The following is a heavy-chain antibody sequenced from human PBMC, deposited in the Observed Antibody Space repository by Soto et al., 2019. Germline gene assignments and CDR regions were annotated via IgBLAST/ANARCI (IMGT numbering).Heavy chain of an antibody. CDR2: INPSGGST. D-gene: IGHD2-15*01. Sequence: QVQLVQSGAEVKKPGASVKVSCKASGYTFTSYYMHWVRQAPGQGLEWMGIINPSGGSTSYAQKFQGRVTMTRDTSTSTVYMELSSLRSEDTAVYYCARYCSGGSCWGSWFDPWGQGTLVTVSS. CDR1: GYTFTSYY. V-gene: IGHV1-46*01. CDR3: ARYCSGGSCWGSWFDP. J-gene: IGHJ5*02.